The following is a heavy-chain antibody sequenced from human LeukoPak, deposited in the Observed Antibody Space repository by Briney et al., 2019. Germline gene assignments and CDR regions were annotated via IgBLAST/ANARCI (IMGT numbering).Heavy chain of an antibody. D-gene: IGHD6-13*01. Sequence: ASVKVSCKASGYTFTSYGISWVRQAPGQGLEWMGWISAYNGNTNYAQKLQGRATMTTDTSTGTAYMELRSLRSDDTAVYYCARDFAAGTFWFDPWGQGTLVTVSS. CDR2: ISAYNGNT. V-gene: IGHV1-18*01. J-gene: IGHJ5*02. CDR1: GYTFTSYG. CDR3: ARDFAAGTFWFDP.